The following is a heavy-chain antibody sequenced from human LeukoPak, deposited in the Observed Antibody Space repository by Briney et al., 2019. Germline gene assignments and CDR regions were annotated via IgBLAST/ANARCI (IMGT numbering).Heavy chain of an antibody. CDR2: ISSNGGST. CDR3: AKDFRIGYSAHFDY. CDR1: GFTFSSYA. Sequence: GGSLRLSCSASGFTFSSYAMHWVRQAPGKGLEYVSAISSNGGSTYYADSVKGRFTISRDNSKNMLYLQMNGLRAEDTAVYYCAKDFRIGYSAHFDYWGQGALVTVSS. J-gene: IGHJ4*02. D-gene: IGHD2-21*01. V-gene: IGHV3-64*04.